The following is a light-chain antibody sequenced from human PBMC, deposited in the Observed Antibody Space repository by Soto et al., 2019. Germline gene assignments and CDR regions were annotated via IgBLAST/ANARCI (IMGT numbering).Light chain of an antibody. CDR1: QRVSSNY. CDR2: GSS. Sequence: EFVLTQSPGTLSLSPGERATLSCRAGQRVSSNYLAWYQQKPGQAPRLLIYGSSSRATGIPDRFSGNGSGTDFAVTISRLEPEDFAVYYCQQYGGSALFTFGAGTKVDIK. V-gene: IGKV3-20*01. J-gene: IGKJ3*01. CDR3: QQYGGSALFT.